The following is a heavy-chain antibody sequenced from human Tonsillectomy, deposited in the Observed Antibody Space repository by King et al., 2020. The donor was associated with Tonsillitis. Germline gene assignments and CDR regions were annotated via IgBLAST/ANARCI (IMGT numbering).Heavy chain of an antibody. D-gene: IGHD2-21*01. CDR2: IYSSVST. V-gene: IGHV4-4*08. CDR3: ARDGGLCGGDCYGGFDS. J-gene: IGHJ4*02. Sequence: QLQESGPGLVKPLETLSLTCTGSGGSISNYYWSWIRQPPGKGLEWIGYIYSSVSTNYNPSLESRVTISVDTSENHFSLRLSSVPDADTAMYYCARDGGLCGGDCYGGFDSWGPGTRVTVSS. CDR1: GGSISNYY.